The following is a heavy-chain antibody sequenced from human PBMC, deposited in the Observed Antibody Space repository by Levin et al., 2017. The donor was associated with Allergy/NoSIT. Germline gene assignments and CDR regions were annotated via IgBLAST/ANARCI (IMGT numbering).Heavy chain of an antibody. Sequence: KSSETLSLTCVVSGASIATGGFSWSWVRQSPGKDLEWLGYIYHTGTTHYNPSFKSRVALSMDKSKNQFSLQLTSVTAADSAMYYCARVRDYFRWFDPWGQGTLVTVSS. CDR1: GASIATGGFS. J-gene: IGHJ5*02. V-gene: IGHV4-30-2*06. CDR2: IYHTGTT. D-gene: IGHD3-10*02. CDR3: ARVRDYFRWFDP.